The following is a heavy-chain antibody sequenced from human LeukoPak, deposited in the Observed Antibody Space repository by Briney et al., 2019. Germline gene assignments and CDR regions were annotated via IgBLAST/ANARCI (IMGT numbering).Heavy chain of an antibody. J-gene: IGHJ4*02. Sequence: PSETLSLTCTVSGGSISSGDYYWSRIRQPPGKGLDWIGYIYYSGSTYHTPSLKSLVTISVDTSKNQFSLKLSSVTAADTAVYYCARPETVAPYDSSPYDYWGQGTLVTVSS. V-gene: IGHV4-30-4*01. D-gene: IGHD3-22*01. CDR3: ARPETVAPYDSSPYDY. CDR2: IYYSGST. CDR1: GGSISSGDYY.